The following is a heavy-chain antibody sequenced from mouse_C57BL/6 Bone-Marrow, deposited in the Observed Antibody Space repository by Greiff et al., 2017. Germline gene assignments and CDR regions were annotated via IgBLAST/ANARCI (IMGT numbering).Heavy chain of an antibody. CDR1: GYTFTSYG. V-gene: IGHV1-81*01. Sequence: VQLQQSGAELARPGASVKLSCKASGYTFTSYGISWVKQRTGQGLEWIGEIYPRSGNTYYNEKFKGKATLTADKSSSTAYMGLRSLTSEDSAVYFCARSYGGSGDVDYWGQGTTLTGS. CDR3: ARSYGGSGDVDY. J-gene: IGHJ2*01. CDR2: IYPRSGNT. D-gene: IGHD1-1*01.